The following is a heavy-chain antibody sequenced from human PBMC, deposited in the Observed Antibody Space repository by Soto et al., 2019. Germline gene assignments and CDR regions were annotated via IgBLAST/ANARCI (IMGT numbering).Heavy chain of an antibody. Sequence: SETLSLTCTVSGGSISSYYWSWIRQPPGKGLEWIGYIYYSGSTNYNPSLKSRVTISVDTSKNQFSLKLSSVTAADTAVDYCARDPGYYDFWSGSGYYYGMDVWGQGTTVNVSS. CDR3: ARDPGYYDFWSGSGYYYGMDV. V-gene: IGHV4-59*01. CDR1: GGSISSYY. CDR2: IYYSGST. J-gene: IGHJ6*02. D-gene: IGHD3-3*01.